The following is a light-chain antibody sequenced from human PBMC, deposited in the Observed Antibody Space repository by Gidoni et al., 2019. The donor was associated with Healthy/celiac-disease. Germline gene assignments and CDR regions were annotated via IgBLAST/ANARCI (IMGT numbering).Light chain of an antibody. CDR2: DAS. CDR1: QDISNY. Sequence: DIQITQSPSSMSASVGDRVTITCQASQDISNYLNWYQQKPGKAPKLLIYDASNLETGVPSRFSGSGSGTDFTFTISSLQPEDIATYYCQQYDNLLVGTFXQXTKLEIK. V-gene: IGKV1-33*01. CDR3: QQYDNLLVGT. J-gene: IGKJ2*01.